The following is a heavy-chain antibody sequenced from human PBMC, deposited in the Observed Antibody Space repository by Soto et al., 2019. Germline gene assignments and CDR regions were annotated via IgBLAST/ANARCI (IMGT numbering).Heavy chain of an antibody. CDR3: ARRNSGYDPGSYYYYYMDV. CDR2: IYYSGST. V-gene: IGHV4-59*08. CDR1: GGSISSYY. D-gene: IGHD5-12*01. Sequence: SETLSLTCTVSGGSISSYYWSWIRQPPGKGLEWIGYIYYSGSTNYNPSLKSRVTISVDTSKNQFSLKLSSVTAADTAVYYCARRNSGYDPGSYYYYYMDVWGKGTTVTVSS. J-gene: IGHJ6*03.